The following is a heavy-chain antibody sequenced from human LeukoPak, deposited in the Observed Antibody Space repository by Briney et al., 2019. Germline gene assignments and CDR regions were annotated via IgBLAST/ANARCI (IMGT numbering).Heavy chain of an antibody. V-gene: IGHV3-30*02. D-gene: IGHD3-9*01. CDR3: ASSRDILTGYSSFDY. Sequence: GGSLRLSCAASGFTFSSYGMHWVRQAPGKGLEWVAFIRYDGSNKYYADCVKGRFTISRDNSKNTLYLQMNSLRAEDTAVYYCASSRDILTGYSSFDYWGQGTLDTVSS. J-gene: IGHJ4*02. CDR2: IRYDGSNK. CDR1: GFTFSSYG.